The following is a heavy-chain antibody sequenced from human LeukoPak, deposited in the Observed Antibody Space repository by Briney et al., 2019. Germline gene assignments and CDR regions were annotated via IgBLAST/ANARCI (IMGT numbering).Heavy chain of an antibody. D-gene: IGHD6-13*01. CDR3: ARAATPSLVRVAFDI. CDR2: ISAYNGNT. J-gene: IGHJ3*02. V-gene: IGHV1-18*01. CDR1: GYTFTSYG. Sequence: GASVKVSCKASGYTFTSYGISWVRQAPGQGLEWMGWISAYNGNTNYAQKLQGRVTMTTDTSTSTAYMELSRLRSDDTAVYYCARAATPSLVRVAFDIWGQGTMVTVSS.